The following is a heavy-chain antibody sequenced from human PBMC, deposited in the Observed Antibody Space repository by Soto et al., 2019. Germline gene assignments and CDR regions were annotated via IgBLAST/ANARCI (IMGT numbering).Heavy chain of an antibody. J-gene: IGHJ5*02. CDR1: GYTFTSYY. Sequence: GASVKVSCKASGYTFTSYYMHWVRQAPGQGLEWMGIINPSGGSTSYAQKFQGRVTMTRDTSTSTVYMELSSLRSEDTAVYYCARDHSYYYDSSGYYYSNWFDPWGQGTLVTVSS. V-gene: IGHV1-46*03. CDR2: INPSGGST. CDR3: ARDHSYYYDSSGYYYSNWFDP. D-gene: IGHD3-22*01.